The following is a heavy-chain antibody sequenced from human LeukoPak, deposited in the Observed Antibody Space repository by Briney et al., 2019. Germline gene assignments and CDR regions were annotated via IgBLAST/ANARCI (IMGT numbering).Heavy chain of an antibody. Sequence: LPGGSLRLSCAASGFSFSSYWMTWVRQAPGKGLEWVANVREDGGLVNYLDSVKGRFTISRDNSKNSVYLQMNSLRAEGTAVYYCARDLPWGYFDYWGRGTLVTVSS. CDR1: GFSFSSYW. J-gene: IGHJ4*02. D-gene: IGHD7-27*01. V-gene: IGHV3-7*01. CDR2: VREDGGLV. CDR3: ARDLPWGYFDY.